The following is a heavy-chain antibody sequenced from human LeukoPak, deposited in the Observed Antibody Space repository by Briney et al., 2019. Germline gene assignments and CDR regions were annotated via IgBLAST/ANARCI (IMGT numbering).Heavy chain of an antibody. CDR1: GFTFSSYA. D-gene: IGHD4-17*01. V-gene: IGHV3-23*01. Sequence: GGSLRLSCAASGFTFSSYAMSWVRQAPGKGLEWVSSISGSGGSTYYADSVKGRFTISRDNSENTLYLQMNSLRAEDTAVYYCAKDGSSPSYGDPYYFDYWGQGTLVTVSS. J-gene: IGHJ4*02. CDR2: ISGSGGST. CDR3: AKDGSSPSYGDPYYFDY.